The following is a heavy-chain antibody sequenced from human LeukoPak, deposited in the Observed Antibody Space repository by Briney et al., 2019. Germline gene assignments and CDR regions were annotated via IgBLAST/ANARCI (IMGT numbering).Heavy chain of an antibody. J-gene: IGHJ6*02. D-gene: IGHD3-16*01. CDR1: GFTFSSYE. Sequence: GGSLRLSCAASGFTFSSYEMIWVRQAPGKGLEWASYISSSGSTIHYADSVKGRFTISRDNAKNSLYLQMNSLRAEDTAVYYCARHRWDYYYYGMDVWGQGTTVTVSS. V-gene: IGHV3-48*03. CDR2: ISSSGSTI. CDR3: ARHRWDYYYYGMDV.